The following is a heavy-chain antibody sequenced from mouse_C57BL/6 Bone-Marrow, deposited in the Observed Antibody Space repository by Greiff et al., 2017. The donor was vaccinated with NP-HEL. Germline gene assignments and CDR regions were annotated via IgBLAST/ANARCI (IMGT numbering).Heavy chain of an antibody. Sequence: QVQLQQPGAELVMPGASVKLSCKASGYTFTSYWMHWVKQRPGQGLEWIGEIDPSDSYTNYNQKFKGKSTLTVDKSSSTAYMQLSSLTSEDSAVYYCARPRIRFPYYFDYWGQGTTLTVSS. CDR1: GYTFTSYW. CDR3: ARPRIRFPYYFDY. V-gene: IGHV1-69*01. CDR2: IDPSDSYT. J-gene: IGHJ2*01.